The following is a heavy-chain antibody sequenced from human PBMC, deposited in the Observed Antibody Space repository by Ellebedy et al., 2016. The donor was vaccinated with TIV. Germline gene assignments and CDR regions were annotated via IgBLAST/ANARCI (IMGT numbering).Heavy chain of an antibody. D-gene: IGHD3-16*01. V-gene: IGHV3-30*18. CDR3: SKEYHSRGYGAFFEY. Sequence: PGGSLRLSCAASGFSFNTFGMHWVRQSPGKGLAWVAVFAFDGVLIYYSASVKDRFPISKDNSKSTLYLQITGLRPEDTAVYYCSKEYHSRGYGAFFEYWGQGALVTVSS. CDR1: GFSFNTFG. J-gene: IGHJ4*02. CDR2: FAFDGVLI.